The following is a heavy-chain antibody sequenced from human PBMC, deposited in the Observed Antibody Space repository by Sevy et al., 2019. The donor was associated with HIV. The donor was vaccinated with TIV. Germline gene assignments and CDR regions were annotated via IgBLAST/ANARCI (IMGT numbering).Heavy chain of an antibody. CDR2: IYSSGTT. D-gene: IGHD3-22*01. J-gene: IGHJ4*02. Sequence: SETLSLTCTVSDDSIRTSNFFWTWIRQPAGKGLESIGRIYSSGTTNYNSSLKSRLTMSIDTSTRQFSVRLSSVTAADTVVYYCARVSIYTLIVDWGQGTLVTVSS. CDR3: ARVSIYTLIVD. V-gene: IGHV4-61*02. CDR1: DDSIRTSNFF.